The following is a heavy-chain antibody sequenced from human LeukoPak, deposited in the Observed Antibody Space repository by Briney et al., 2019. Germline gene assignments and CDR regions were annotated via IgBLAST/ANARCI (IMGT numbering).Heavy chain of an antibody. CDR3: ARQRYYGSGSGYYYGMDV. CDR1: GYTFTSYW. D-gene: IGHD3-10*01. CDR2: IYPGDSDT. Sequence: GESLKISCKGSGYTFTSYWIAWVRQMPGKGLEWMGIIYPGDSDTRYSPSFQGQVTISADKSISTAYLQWSSLKASDTAMYYCARQRYYGSGSGYYYGMDVWGKGTTVTVSS. V-gene: IGHV5-51*01. J-gene: IGHJ6*04.